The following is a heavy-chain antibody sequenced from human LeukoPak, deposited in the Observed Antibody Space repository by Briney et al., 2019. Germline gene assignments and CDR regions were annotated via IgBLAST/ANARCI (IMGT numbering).Heavy chain of an antibody. J-gene: IGHJ4*02. CDR2: ISSSGSTI. CDR1: GFTFNSYN. V-gene: IGHV3-48*03. D-gene: IGHD5-18*01. CDR3: ATYSYGYVHYFDY. Sequence: GGSLRLSCAASGFTFNSYNMNWVRQAPGKGLEWVSYISSSGSTIYYADSVKGRFTISRDNAKNSLYLQMNSLRAEDTAVYYCATYSYGYVHYFDYWGQGTLVTVSS.